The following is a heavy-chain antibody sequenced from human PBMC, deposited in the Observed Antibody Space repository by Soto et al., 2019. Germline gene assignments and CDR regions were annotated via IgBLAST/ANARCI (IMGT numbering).Heavy chain of an antibody. V-gene: IGHV3-48*03. D-gene: IGHD4-17*01. CDR1: GFTFSSYE. CDR2: ISSSGSTI. CDR3: ASTTVTYDAFDI. Sequence: PGGSLRLSCAASGFTFSSYEMNWVRQAPGKGLEWVSYISSSGSTIYYADSVKGRFTISRDNAKNSLYLQMNSLRAEDTAVYYCASTTVTYDAFDIWGQGTMVTVSS. J-gene: IGHJ3*02.